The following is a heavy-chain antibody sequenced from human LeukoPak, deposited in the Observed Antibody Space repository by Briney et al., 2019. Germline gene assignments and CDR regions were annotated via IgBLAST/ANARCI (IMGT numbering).Heavy chain of an antibody. CDR3: ARGGTTVLIPVYFDY. Sequence: ASVKVSCKASGCTFSSYAISWVRQAPGQGLEWMGGIIPIFGTANYAQKFQGRVTITADESTSTAYMELSSLRSEDTAVYYCARGGTTVLIPVYFDYWGQGTLVAVSS. V-gene: IGHV1-69*01. CDR1: GCTFSSYA. D-gene: IGHD4-23*01. J-gene: IGHJ4*02. CDR2: IIPIFGTA.